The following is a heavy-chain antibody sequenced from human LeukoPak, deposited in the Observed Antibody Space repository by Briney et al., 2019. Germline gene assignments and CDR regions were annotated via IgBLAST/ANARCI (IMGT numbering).Heavy chain of an antibody. Sequence: GGSLRLSCAASGFTFSSYAMGWVRQAPGKGLEWVSAISGSGGSTYYADSVKGRFTISRDNSKNTLYLQMNSLRAEDTAVYYCAREGIAAAGSKRAFDIWGQGTMVTVSS. D-gene: IGHD6-13*01. CDR3: AREGIAAAGSKRAFDI. CDR1: GFTFSSYA. V-gene: IGHV3-23*01. CDR2: ISGSGGST. J-gene: IGHJ3*02.